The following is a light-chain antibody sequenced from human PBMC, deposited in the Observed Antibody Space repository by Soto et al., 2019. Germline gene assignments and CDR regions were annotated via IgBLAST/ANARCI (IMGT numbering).Light chain of an antibody. J-gene: IGKJ1*01. Sequence: DIQMTQSPSTLSASVGDRVTITCRASHSISRWLTWYQQKPGKAPKLLIYEASSLERGVPSRFSASGSGTEFTLTISGLQPDDFASYYCQQSSGSRDWAFGQGTKVDIK. CDR3: QQSSGSRDWA. CDR1: HSISRW. V-gene: IGKV1-5*01. CDR2: EAS.